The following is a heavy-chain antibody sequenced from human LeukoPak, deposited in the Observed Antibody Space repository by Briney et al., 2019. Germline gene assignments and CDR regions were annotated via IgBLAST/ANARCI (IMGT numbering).Heavy chain of an antibody. D-gene: IGHD6-13*01. Sequence: ASVKVSCKTSGYTFTSYYMHWVRQAPGQGLEWMGWINPNSGGTNYAQKFQGRVTMTRDTSISTAYMELSRLRSDDTAVYYCARDFSSSWFPYYYYMDVWGKGTTVTISS. CDR3: ARDFSSSWFPYYYYMDV. CDR2: INPNSGGT. CDR1: GYTFTSYY. V-gene: IGHV1-2*02. J-gene: IGHJ6*03.